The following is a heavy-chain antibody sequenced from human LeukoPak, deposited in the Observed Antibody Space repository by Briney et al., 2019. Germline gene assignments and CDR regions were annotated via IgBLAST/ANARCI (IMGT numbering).Heavy chain of an antibody. V-gene: IGHV4-59*08. D-gene: IGHD3-10*01. CDR3: ARHAHRPVSPYYYGSGSSYYYYGMDV. CDR1: GGSISSYY. J-gene: IGHJ6*02. CDR2: IYYSGST. Sequence: SETLSLTCTVSGGSISSYYWSWIRQPPGKGLEWIGYIYYSGSTNYNPSLKSRVTISVDTSKNQFSLKLSSVTAADTAVYYSARHAHRPVSPYYYGSGSSYYYYGMDVWGQGTTVTVSS.